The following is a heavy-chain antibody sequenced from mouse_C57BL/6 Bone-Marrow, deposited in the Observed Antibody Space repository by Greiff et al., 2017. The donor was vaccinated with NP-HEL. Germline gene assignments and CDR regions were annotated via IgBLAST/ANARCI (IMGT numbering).Heavy chain of an antibody. Sequence: EVQGVESGGGLVQPGGSLKLSCAASGFTFSDYYMYWVRQTPEKRLEWVAYISNGGGSTYYPDTVKGRFTISRDNAKNTLYLQMSRLKSEDTAMYYCARRDYGSSYYYAMDYWGQGTSVTVSS. CDR1: GFTFSDYY. CDR3: ARRDYGSSYYYAMDY. CDR2: ISNGGGST. D-gene: IGHD1-1*01. J-gene: IGHJ4*01. V-gene: IGHV5-12*01.